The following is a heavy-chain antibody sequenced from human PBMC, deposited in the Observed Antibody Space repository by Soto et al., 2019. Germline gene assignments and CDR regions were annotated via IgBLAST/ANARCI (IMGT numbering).Heavy chain of an antibody. D-gene: IGHD3-10*01. J-gene: IGHJ6*02. CDR3: ASLGVKWPPPYYDDGRDG. CDR1: GGTFSSYA. Sequence: QVQLVQSGAEVKKPGSSVKVSCKASGGTFSSYAISWVRQAPGQGLEWMGGIIPIFGTANYAQKFQGRVTITADEATSTAYMELSSLGAEDTAVYDGASLGVKWPPPYYDDGRDGWGQGTTGNGAS. V-gene: IGHV1-69*01. CDR2: IIPIFGTA.